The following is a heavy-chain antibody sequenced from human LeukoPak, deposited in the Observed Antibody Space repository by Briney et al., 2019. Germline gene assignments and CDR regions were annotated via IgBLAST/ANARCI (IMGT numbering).Heavy chain of an antibody. CDR3: ARGLRWLHFDY. CDR2: IWYDGSNK. J-gene: IGHJ4*02. CDR1: GFTFSSYG. Sequence: GGSPRLSCAASGFTFSSYGMHWVRQAPGKGLEWVAVIWYDGSNKYYADSVKGRFTISRDNSKNTLYLQMNSLRAEDTAVYYCARGLRWLHFDYWGQGTLVTVSS. D-gene: IGHD4-23*01. V-gene: IGHV3-33*01.